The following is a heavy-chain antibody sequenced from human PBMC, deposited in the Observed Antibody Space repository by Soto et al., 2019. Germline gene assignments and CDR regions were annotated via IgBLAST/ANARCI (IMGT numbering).Heavy chain of an antibody. CDR3: ARDRSMDGYNSRSFDY. CDR2: IIPLFGTA. CDR1: GGTFSSFG. V-gene: IGHV1-69*01. D-gene: IGHD5-12*01. J-gene: IGHJ4*02. Sequence: QVQLAQSGAEVKKPGSSVKVSCKASGGTFSSFGFNWVRQAPGQGLEWMGGIIPLFGTANYAEKFQGRVTISADEGTSTASMKLIGLRSEDTAIYYCARDRSMDGYNSRSFDYWGQGTLVTVS.